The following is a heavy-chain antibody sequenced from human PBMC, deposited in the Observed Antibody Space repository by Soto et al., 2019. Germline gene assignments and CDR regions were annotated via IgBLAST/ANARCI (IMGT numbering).Heavy chain of an antibody. CDR2: IYYSGST. J-gene: IGHJ5*02. Sequence: QVQLQESGPGLVKPSQTLSLTCTVSGGSISSGDYYWSWIRQPPGKGLEWIGYIYYSGSTFYNPSLKSRLSXXVXPSKNQFSLKLSSVTAADTAVYYCARERPDGARLDPWGQGTLVTVSS. CDR1: GGSISSGDYY. D-gene: IGHD6-6*01. CDR3: ARERPDGARLDP. V-gene: IGHV4-30-4*01.